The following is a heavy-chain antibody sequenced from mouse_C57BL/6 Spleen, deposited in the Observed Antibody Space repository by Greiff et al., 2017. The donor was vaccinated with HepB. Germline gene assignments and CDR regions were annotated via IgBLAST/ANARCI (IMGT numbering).Heavy chain of an antibody. CDR2: INPGSGGT. J-gene: IGHJ4*01. Sequence: VQLQESGAELVRPGTSVKVSCKASGYAFTNYLIEWVKQRPGQGLEWIGVINPGSGGTNYNEKFKGKATLTADKSSSTAYMQLSSLTSEDSAVYFCAIGHYYAMDYWGQGTSVTVSS. CDR1: GYAFTNYL. V-gene: IGHV1-54*01. CDR3: AIGHYYAMDY. D-gene: IGHD6-1*01.